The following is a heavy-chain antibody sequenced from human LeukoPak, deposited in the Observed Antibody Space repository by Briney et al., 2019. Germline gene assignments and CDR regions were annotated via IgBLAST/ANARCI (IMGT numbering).Heavy chain of an antibody. J-gene: IGHJ4*02. V-gene: IGHV3-21*01. CDR3: AREPSYDSSGYLVDY. Sequence: NPGGSLRLSCAASGLTFGNAWMTWVRQAPGKGLEWVSSISSSSSYIYYADSVKGRFTISRDNAKNSLYLQMNSLRAEDTAVYYCAREPSYDSSGYLVDYWGQGTLVTVSS. CDR2: ISSSSSYI. CDR1: GLTFGNAW. D-gene: IGHD3-22*01.